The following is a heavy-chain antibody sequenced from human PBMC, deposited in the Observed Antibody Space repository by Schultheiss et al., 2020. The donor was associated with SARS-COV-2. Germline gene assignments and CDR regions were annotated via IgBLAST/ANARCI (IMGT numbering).Heavy chain of an antibody. Sequence: GGSLRLSCAGSGFTFSSYWMSWVRQAPGKGLEWVSAIGADSGGRDYADSVRGRFTIYRDNSESTVYLQMNSLRADDTAVYFCARRSGGSKDSWGQGTLVTVSS. D-gene: IGHD3-16*01. CDR1: GFTFSSYW. J-gene: IGHJ4*02. V-gene: IGHV3-23*01. CDR3: ARRSGGSKDS. CDR2: IGADSGGR.